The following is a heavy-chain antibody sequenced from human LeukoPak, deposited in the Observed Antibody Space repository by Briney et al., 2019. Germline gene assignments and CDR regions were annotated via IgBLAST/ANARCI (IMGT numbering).Heavy chain of an antibody. V-gene: IGHV4-34*01. CDR3: ARVPHKDSGGKTIPYYFDY. D-gene: IGHD4-23*01. Sequence: SETLSLTCAVYGGSFIAYSWSWLRQPPGKGLEWIGDFHHSGSTKLNPSLKSRVTISVDTSKNQFSLKLTSVTAADTAMYYCARVPHKDSGGKTIPYYFDYWGQGTLVTVSS. CDR1: GGSFIAYS. J-gene: IGHJ4*02. CDR2: FHHSGST.